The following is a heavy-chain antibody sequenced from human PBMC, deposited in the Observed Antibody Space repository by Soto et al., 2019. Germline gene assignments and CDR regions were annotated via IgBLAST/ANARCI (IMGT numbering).Heavy chain of an antibody. Sequence: GGSLRLSCAASGFTFSSYGMHWVRQAPGKGLEWVAVIWYDGSNKYYADSVKGRFTISRDNSKNTLCLQMNSLRAEDTAVYYCARDKHVLLWFGEPRGAFDIWGQGTMVTVSS. V-gene: IGHV3-33*01. CDR1: GFTFSSYG. CDR2: IWYDGSNK. D-gene: IGHD3-10*01. J-gene: IGHJ3*02. CDR3: ARDKHVLLWFGEPRGAFDI.